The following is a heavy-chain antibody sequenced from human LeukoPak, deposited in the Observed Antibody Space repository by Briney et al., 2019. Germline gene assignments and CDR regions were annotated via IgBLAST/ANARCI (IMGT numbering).Heavy chain of an antibody. V-gene: IGHV4-59*01. CDR3: ARVRDTAMVGGGYYFDY. CDR1: GGSISSYY. Sequence: PSETLSLTCTVSGGSISSYYWSWIRQPPGKGLEWIGYIYYSGSTNYNPSLKSRVTISVDTSKNQFSLKLSSWNAADPAVFYWARVRDTAMVGGGYYFDYWGQGTLVTVSS. D-gene: IGHD5-18*01. J-gene: IGHJ4*02. CDR2: IYYSGST.